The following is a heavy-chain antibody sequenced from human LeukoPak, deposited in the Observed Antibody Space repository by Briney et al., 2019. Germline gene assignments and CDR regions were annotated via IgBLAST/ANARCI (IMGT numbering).Heavy chain of an antibody. J-gene: IGHJ4*02. V-gene: IGHV3-30*18. D-gene: IGHD5-18*01. CDR3: AKDRYSYAYEYFDC. CDR2: ISYDGRNK. CDR1: GFTFSSYG. Sequence: GGSLRLSCAASGFTFSSYGMHWVRQAPGKGLEWVAVISYDGRNKYYADSVKGRFTISRDNSKNTLCLQMNSLRAEDTAVYYCAKDRYSYAYEYFDCWGQGTLVTVSS.